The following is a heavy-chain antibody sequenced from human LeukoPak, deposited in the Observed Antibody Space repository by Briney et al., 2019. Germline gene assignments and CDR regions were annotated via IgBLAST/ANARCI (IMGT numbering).Heavy chain of an antibody. J-gene: IGHJ4*02. CDR3: ARAPRIAAAGTYFDY. V-gene: IGHV3-11*04. CDR1: GFTFSDYY. D-gene: IGHD6-13*01. Sequence: GGSLRLSCAASGFTFSDYYMSWIRQAPGKWLEWVSYISSSGSTIYYADSVKGRFTISRDNAKNSLYLQMNSLRAEDTAVYYCARAPRIAAAGTYFDYWGQGTLVTVSS. CDR2: ISSSGSTI.